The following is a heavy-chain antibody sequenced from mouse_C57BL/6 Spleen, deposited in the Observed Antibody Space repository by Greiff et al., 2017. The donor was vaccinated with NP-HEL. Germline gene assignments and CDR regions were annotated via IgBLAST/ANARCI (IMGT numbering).Heavy chain of an antibody. D-gene: IGHD2-4*01. J-gene: IGHJ3*01. CDR2: ISSGGSYT. V-gene: IGHV5-6*01. Sequence: EVHLVESGGDLVKPGGSLKLSCAASGFTFSSYGMSWVRQTPDKRLEWVATISSGGSYTYSPDSVKGRFPISRDNAKNTLDQQMSSLKSEDTAMYYCARPCYYDYPFAYWGQGTLVTVSA. CDR1: GFTFSSYG. CDR3: ARPCYYDYPFAY.